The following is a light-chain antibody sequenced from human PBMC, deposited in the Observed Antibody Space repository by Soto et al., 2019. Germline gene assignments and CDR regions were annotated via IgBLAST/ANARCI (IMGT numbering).Light chain of an antibody. CDR2: DAS. CDR3: HQYGDSPPFT. CDR1: QTIINNY. V-gene: IGKV3-20*01. J-gene: IGKJ5*01. Sequence: EVVLTQSPDTLSSFPGERVTLSCRASQTIINNYLAWYQQKPGQAPRLLIYDASTRATGIPDRFSGSESGTDFTLTISRLEPEDFAVYYCHQYGDSPPFTFGQGTRLDIK.